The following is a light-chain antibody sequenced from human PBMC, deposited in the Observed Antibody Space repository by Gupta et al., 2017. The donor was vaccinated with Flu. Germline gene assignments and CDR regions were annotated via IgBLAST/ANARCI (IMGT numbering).Light chain of an antibody. CDR2: LGS. V-gene: IGKV2-28*01. CDR3: MQALQTPRT. CDR1: QSLLHSNGYNY. Sequence: ASISCRSSQSLLHSNGYNYLDWYLQKPGQSPQLLIYLGSNRASGVPDRFSGSGSGTDFTLKISRVEAEDVGVYYCMQALQTPRTFGQGTKVEIK. J-gene: IGKJ1*01.